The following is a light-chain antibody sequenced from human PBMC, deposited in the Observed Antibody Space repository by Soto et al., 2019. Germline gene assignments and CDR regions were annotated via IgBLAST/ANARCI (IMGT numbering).Light chain of an antibody. CDR1: QSVSSN. V-gene: IGKV3-15*01. CDR3: QQYGSSPLT. Sequence: EIVMTQSPATLSVSPGERATLSCRASQSVSSNLAWYQQKPGHAPRLLIYGASTRATGIPARFSGSGSGTEFTLTISSLQSEDFAVYYCQQYGSSPLTFGQGTRLQIQ. CDR2: GAS. J-gene: IGKJ5*01.